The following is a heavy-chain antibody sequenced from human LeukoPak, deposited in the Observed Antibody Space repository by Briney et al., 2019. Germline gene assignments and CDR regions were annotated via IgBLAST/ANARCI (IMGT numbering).Heavy chain of an antibody. Sequence: PSETLSLTCTVSGDSIRSGDHFWAWIRQSPGKGLEWIGYIYYTGSTYDNPSLNGRVTISVDTSKDQFSLKLTSVTAADTAVYYCVRMVGSTTAMWLDPWGLGTLVTVSS. CDR3: VRMVGSTTAMWLDP. J-gene: IGHJ5*02. CDR2: IYYTGST. CDR1: GDSIRSGDHF. V-gene: IGHV4-30-4*02. D-gene: IGHD2-2*01.